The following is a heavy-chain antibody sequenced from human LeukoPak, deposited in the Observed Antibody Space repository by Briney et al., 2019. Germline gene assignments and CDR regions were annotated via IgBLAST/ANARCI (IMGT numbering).Heavy chain of an antibody. V-gene: IGHV3-30-3*01. CDR1: GFTFSSYA. CDR2: ISYDGSNK. D-gene: IGHD6-19*01. J-gene: IGHJ4*02. CDR3: ARGRYSSGNFGY. Sequence: GGSLRLSCAASGFTFSSYAMHWVRQAPGKGLEWVAVISYDGSNKYYADSVKGRFTISRDNSKNTLYLQMNSLRAGDTAVYCCARGRYSSGNFGYWGQGTLVTVST.